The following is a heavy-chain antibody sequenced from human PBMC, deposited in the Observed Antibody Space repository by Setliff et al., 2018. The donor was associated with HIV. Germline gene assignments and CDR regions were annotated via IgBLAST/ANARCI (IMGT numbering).Heavy chain of an antibody. V-gene: IGHV4-39*01. D-gene: IGHD5-18*01. CDR2: IYFSGST. CDR3: ARPRYTYGTPPAFDI. Sequence: PSETLSLTCTVSGGSISRSSHYWGWIRQPPGKGLEWIGSIYFSGSTYYNPSLKSLVTISVDTSKNQFSLKLSSVTAADTAVYYCARPRYTYGTPPAFDIWGRGTVVTVSS. CDR1: GGSISRSSHY. J-gene: IGHJ3*02.